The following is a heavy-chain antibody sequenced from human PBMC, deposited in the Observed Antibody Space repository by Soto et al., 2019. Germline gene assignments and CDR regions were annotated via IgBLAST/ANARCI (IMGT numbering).Heavy chain of an antibody. D-gene: IGHD5-18*01. V-gene: IGHV3-30*18. J-gene: IGHJ4*02. CDR1: GFTFISYG. CDR2: ISYDGSNK. CDR3: AKPEYRYGLQHDY. Sequence: RLSCAASGFTFISYGMHWVRQAPVKGLEWVAVISYDGSNKYYADSVKGRFTISRDNSKNTLYLQMNSLRAEDTAVYYCAKPEYRYGLQHDYWGQGILVTVSS.